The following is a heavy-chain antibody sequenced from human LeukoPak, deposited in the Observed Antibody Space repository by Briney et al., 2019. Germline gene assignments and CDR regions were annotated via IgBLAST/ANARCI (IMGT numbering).Heavy chain of an antibody. Sequence: ASVKVSCKASGYTFTDYYVHWVRQAPGQGLEWMGWINPNSGGTNYAQKFQGRVTMTRDTSISTAYMELSRLRSDDTAVYYCASHTLSHSSPDCWGQGTLVTVSS. D-gene: IGHD6-6*01. CDR1: GYTFTDYY. CDR2: INPNSGGT. J-gene: IGHJ4*02. V-gene: IGHV1-2*02. CDR3: ASHTLSHSSPDC.